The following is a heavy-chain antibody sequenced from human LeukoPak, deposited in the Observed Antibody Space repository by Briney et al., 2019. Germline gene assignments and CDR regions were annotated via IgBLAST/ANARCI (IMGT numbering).Heavy chain of an antibody. CDR3: ASRLEIPVAGIRVDYFDY. V-gene: IGHV3-30*03. CDR2: ISYDGSNK. J-gene: IGHJ4*02. Sequence: GGSLRLSCAASGFTFSSYGMHWVRQAPGKGLEWVAVISYDGSNKYYADSVKGRFTISRDNSKNTLYLQMNSLRAEDTAVYYCASRLEIPVAGIRVDYFDYWGQGTLVTVSS. D-gene: IGHD6-19*01. CDR1: GFTFSSYG.